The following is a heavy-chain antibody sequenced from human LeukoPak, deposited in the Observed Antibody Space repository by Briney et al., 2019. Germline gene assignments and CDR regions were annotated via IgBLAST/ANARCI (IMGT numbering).Heavy chain of an antibody. CDR1: GFTFSSYA. J-gene: IGHJ4*02. V-gene: IGHV3-23*01. D-gene: IGHD3-10*01. Sequence: AGGSLRLSCAASGFTFSSYAMSWVRQAPGKGLEWVSAISGSGGSTYYADSVKGRFTISRDNSKNTLYLQMNSLRAEDTAVYYCARDLARRELFGYWGQGTLVTVSS. CDR3: ARDLARRELFGY. CDR2: ISGSGGST.